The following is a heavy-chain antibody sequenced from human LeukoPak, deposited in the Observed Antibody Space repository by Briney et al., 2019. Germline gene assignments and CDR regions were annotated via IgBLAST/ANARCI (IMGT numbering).Heavy chain of an antibody. CDR3: ARPAELELHAFDI. V-gene: IGHV4-39*01. Sequence: SETLSLTCTVSGGSISSSSYYWGWIRQPPGKGLEWIGSIYYSGSTYYNPSLKSRVTISVDTSQNQFSLKLSSVTAADTAVYYCARPAELELHAFDIWGQGTMVTVSS. J-gene: IGHJ3*02. CDR1: GGSISSSSYY. D-gene: IGHD1-7*01. CDR2: IYYSGST.